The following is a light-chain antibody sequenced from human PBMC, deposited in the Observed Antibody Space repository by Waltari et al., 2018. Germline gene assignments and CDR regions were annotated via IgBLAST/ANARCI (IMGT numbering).Light chain of an antibody. CDR3: QTWDSSLSAWV. Sequence: QSVLTQPPSVSAAPGQKVTISCSGSTSNIGTRHVFWYQQLPGTPPKLPIYANTQRFSGIPDRFSASKSGTSATLGISGLQTGDEADYYCQTWDSSLSAWVFGGGTKVTVL. CDR1: TSNIGTRH. J-gene: IGLJ3*02. V-gene: IGLV1-51*01. CDR2: ANT.